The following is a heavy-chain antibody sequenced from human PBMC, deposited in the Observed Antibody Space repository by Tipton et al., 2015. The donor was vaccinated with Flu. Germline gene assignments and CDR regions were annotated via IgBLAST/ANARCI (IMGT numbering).Heavy chain of an antibody. CDR2: IKQDGSEK. D-gene: IGHD2-2*01. Sequence: QLVQSGGGLVQPGGSLRLSCAASGFTFSSYWMSWVRQAPGKGLEWVANIKQDGSEKYYVDPVKGRFTISRDNAKNSLYLQMNSLRAEDTAVYYCARAMSGYCSSTSCYLYYFDYWGQGTLVTVSS. V-gene: IGHV3-7*01. CDR3: ARAMSGYCSSTSCYLYYFDY. J-gene: IGHJ4*02. CDR1: GFTFSSYW.